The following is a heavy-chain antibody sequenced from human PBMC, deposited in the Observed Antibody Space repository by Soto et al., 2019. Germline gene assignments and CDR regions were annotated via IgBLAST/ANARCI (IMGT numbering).Heavy chain of an antibody. D-gene: IGHD2-2*01. J-gene: IGHJ5*02. V-gene: IGHV4-39*01. CDR2: IYYSGST. Sequence: SETLSLTCTVSGGSVSSSSYYWGWIRQPPGKGLEWIGSIYYSGSTYYNPSLKSRVTMSVDTSKNQFSLKLSSVTAADTAVYYCASRRDCSSTSCYHSSWFDPWGQGTLVTAPQ. CDR3: ASRRDCSSTSCYHSSWFDP. CDR1: GGSVSSSSYY.